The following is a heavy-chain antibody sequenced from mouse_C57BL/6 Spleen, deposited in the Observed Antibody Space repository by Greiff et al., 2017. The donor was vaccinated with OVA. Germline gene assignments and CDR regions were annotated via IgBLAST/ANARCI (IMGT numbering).Heavy chain of an antibody. CDR2: IDPETGGT. Sequence: QVQLQQSGAELVRPGDSVTLSCKASGYTFTDYEMHWVKQTPVHGLEWIGAIDPETGGTAYNQKFKGKAILTADKSSSTAYMELRSLTSEDSAVYYCTRRKPYGNYYAMDYWGQGTSVTVSS. CDR3: TRRKPYGNYYAMDY. D-gene: IGHD2-1*01. V-gene: IGHV1-15*01. J-gene: IGHJ4*01. CDR1: GYTFTDYE.